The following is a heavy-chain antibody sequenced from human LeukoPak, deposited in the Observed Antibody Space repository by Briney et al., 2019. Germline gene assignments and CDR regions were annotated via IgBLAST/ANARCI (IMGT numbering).Heavy chain of an antibody. V-gene: IGHV4-34*01. Sequence: GSLRLSCAASGITFSNYWMSWVRQPPGKGLEWIGEINHSGSTNYNPSLKSRVTISVDTSKNQFSLKLRSMTAADTAVYYCARGNVADYYGSASHNYWGQGTLVTVSS. D-gene: IGHD3-10*01. CDR2: INHSGST. CDR1: GITFSNYW. CDR3: ARGNVADYYGSASHNY. J-gene: IGHJ4*02.